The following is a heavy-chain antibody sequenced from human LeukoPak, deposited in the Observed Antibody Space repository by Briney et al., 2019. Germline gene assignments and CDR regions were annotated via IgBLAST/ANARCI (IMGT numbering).Heavy chain of an antibody. D-gene: IGHD5-12*01. CDR2: ISWNSGSI. V-gene: IGHV3-9*01. J-gene: IGHJ4*02. CDR1: GFTFDDYA. Sequence: GGSLRLSCAASGFTFDDYAMHWVRQAPGKGLEWVSGISWNSGSIGYADSVKGRFTISRDNAKNSLYLQMNSLRAEDTALYYCARELYGGYDYWGQGTLVTVSS. CDR3: ARELYGGYDY.